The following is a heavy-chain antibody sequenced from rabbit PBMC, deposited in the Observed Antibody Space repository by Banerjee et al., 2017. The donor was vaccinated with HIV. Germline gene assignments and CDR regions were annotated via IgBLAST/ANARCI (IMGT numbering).Heavy chain of an antibody. CDR3: ARDTGSSFSSYGMDL. CDR1: GFSFSSNW. Sequence: QQQLEESGGGLVKPGGTLTLTCTVSGFSFSSNWICWVRQAPGKGLEWISCIAGSSSDFTYSATWAKGRFTISKASSTTVTLQMTSLTVADTATYFCARDTGSSFSSYGMDLWGQGTLVTVS. V-gene: IGHV1S45*01. CDR2: IAGSSSDFT. D-gene: IGHD8-1*01. J-gene: IGHJ3*01.